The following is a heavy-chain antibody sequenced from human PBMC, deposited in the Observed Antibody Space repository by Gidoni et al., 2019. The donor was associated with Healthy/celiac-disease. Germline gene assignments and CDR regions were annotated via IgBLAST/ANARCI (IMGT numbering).Heavy chain of an antibody. D-gene: IGHD3-10*01. CDR2: IYYSGST. J-gene: IGHJ3*02. V-gene: IGHV4-59*01. Sequence: QVQLQESGPGLVKPSETLSLTCTVSGGSISSYYWSWIRQPPGKGLEWIGYIYYSGSTNYNPSLKSRVTISVDTSKNQFSLKLSSVTAADTAVYYCARGGPLSADAFDIWGQGTMVTVSS. CDR1: GGSISSYY. CDR3: ARGGPLSADAFDI.